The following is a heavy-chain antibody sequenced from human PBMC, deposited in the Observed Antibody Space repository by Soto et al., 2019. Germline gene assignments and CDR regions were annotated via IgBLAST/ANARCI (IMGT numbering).Heavy chain of an antibody. Sequence: QITLKESGPTLLKPTQTLTLTCTVSGFSLSTSGVGVGWIRQPPGKSLEWLALIYWDDVQRYNPSLKTRLTIXXHXSXXQVVLTMTNMDPVDTATYYCAHSPCSGGTCYLFDYWGQGALVTVSS. D-gene: IGHD2-15*01. CDR1: GFSLSTSGVG. CDR3: AHSPCSGGTCYLFDY. J-gene: IGHJ4*02. V-gene: IGHV2-5*02. CDR2: IYWDDVQ.